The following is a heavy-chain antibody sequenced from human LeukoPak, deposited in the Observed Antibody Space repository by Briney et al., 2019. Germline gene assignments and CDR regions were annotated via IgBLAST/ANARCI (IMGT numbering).Heavy chain of an antibody. CDR3: ARGLGELLPPDAFDL. D-gene: IGHD3-16*01. J-gene: IGHJ3*01. CDR1: GYIFATYW. V-gene: IGHV5-51*01. Sequence: GESLNISCKGSGYIFATYWIAWVRQMPGKGLEWMGVFYPGDSDSKYRPSSQGQVTISADKSTSTAYLHWSSLKASDTAVYYCARGLGELLPPDAFDLWGQGTLVTVSS. CDR2: FYPGDSDS.